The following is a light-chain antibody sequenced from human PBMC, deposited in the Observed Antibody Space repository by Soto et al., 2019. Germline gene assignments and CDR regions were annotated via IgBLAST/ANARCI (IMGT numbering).Light chain of an antibody. V-gene: IGKV3-11*01. CDR3: QQRSKWPYT. J-gene: IGKJ2*01. CDR1: QSVSSY. CDR2: DAS. Sequence: EIVLTQSPATLSLSPGERATLSCRASQSVSSYLAWYQQKPGQAPRLLIYDASSRATGIPARFSGSGSGTDFTLTSSSLEPEDFAVYYCQQRSKWPYTFGQGTKLEIK.